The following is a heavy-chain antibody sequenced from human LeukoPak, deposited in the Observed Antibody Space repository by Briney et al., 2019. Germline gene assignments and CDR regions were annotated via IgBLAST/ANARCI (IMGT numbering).Heavy chain of an antibody. V-gene: IGHV3-30*02. J-gene: IGHJ4*01. CDR1: GFTFSSYG. Sequence: GGSLRLSCAASGFTFSSYGMYWVRQAPGKGLEWVAFIRYDGSNKYYADSVKGRFTISRDNSKNTLYLQMNSLRAEDTAVYYCAKDRGWDILTGAPTHWGQGTLVTVSS. D-gene: IGHD3-9*01. CDR3: AKDRGWDILTGAPTH. CDR2: IRYDGSNK.